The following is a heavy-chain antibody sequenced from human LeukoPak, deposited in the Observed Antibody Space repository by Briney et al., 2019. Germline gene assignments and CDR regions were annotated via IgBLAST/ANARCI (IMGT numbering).Heavy chain of an antibody. CDR2: IYHRGKT. CDR1: RYSISTSYS. Sequence: SETLSLTCTVSRYSISTSYSWGWIRQSPGKGLEWIGTIYHRGKTYYNPSLQNRVTISIDTSKNQFSLRLSSVTAADTAVYYCARETEDWFGDLLSYFDYWGQGILVTVSS. D-gene: IGHD3-10*01. CDR3: ARETEDWFGDLLSYFDY. V-gene: IGHV4-38-2*02. J-gene: IGHJ4*02.